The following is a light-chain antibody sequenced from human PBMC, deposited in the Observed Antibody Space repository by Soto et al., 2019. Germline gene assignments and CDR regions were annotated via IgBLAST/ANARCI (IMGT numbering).Light chain of an antibody. Sequence: DIQMTQSPSTLSASVGDRVTITFRASQSISSWLAWYQQKPGKAPKLLIYDASSLESGVPSRFSGSGSGTEFTLTISSLQPDDFATYYCQQYNSYSWTFGQGTKVETK. V-gene: IGKV1-5*01. CDR2: DAS. J-gene: IGKJ1*01. CDR3: QQYNSYSWT. CDR1: QSISSW.